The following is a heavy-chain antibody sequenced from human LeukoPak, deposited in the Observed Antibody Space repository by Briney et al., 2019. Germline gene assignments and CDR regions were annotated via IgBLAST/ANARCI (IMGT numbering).Heavy chain of an antibody. V-gene: IGHV3-48*04. CDR1: GFTFSSYS. J-gene: IGHJ4*02. D-gene: IGHD3-10*01. Sequence: PGGSLRLSCAASGFTFSSYSMNWVRQAAGKGLEWVSYISTSGSSIYYADSVKGRFTISRDNAKNSLYLQMNSLRAEDTAVYYCAGSYGSGIYYGYFDYWGQGTLVTVSS. CDR3: AGSYGSGIYYGYFDY. CDR2: ISTSGSSI.